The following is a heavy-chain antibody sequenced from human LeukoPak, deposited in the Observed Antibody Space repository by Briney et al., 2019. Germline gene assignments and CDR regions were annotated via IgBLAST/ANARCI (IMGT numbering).Heavy chain of an antibody. J-gene: IGHJ4*02. CDR2: IWYDGSNK. Sequence: PGRSLRLSCAASGFTFSSYGMHWVRQAPGKGLEWVAVIWYDGSNKYYADSVKGRFTISRDNSKNTLYLQVNSLRAEDTAVYYCARAKRQQLFDYWGQGTLVTVSS. CDR1: GFTFSSYG. D-gene: IGHD6-13*01. CDR3: ARAKRQQLFDY. V-gene: IGHV3-33*01.